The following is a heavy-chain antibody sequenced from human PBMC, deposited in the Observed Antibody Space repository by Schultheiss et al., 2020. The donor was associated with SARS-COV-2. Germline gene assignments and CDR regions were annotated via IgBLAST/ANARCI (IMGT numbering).Heavy chain of an antibody. CDR2: ISGSGGST. V-gene: IGHV3-23*01. J-gene: IGHJ6*02. CDR1: GFTFSSYA. CDR3: ARDPLRETGRMLDYYYYGMDV. Sequence: GGSLRLSCAASGFTFSSYAMSWVRQAPGKGLEWVSAISGSGGSTYYADSVKGRFTISRDNSKNTLYLQMNSLRAEDTAVYYCARDPLRETGRMLDYYYYGMDVWGQGTTVTVSS. D-gene: IGHD2-8*01.